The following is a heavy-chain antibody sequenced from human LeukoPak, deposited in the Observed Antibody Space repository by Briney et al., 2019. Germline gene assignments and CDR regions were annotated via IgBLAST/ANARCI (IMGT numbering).Heavy chain of an antibody. CDR1: GGSISSYY. Sequence: SETLSLTCTVSGGSISSYYWSWIRQPSGKGLEWIGYIYYSGSTNYNPSLKSRVTISVDTSKNQFSLKLSSVTAADTAVYYCARDRKAGIFDYWGQGTLVTVSS. CDR2: IYYSGST. CDR3: ARDRKAGIFDY. D-gene: IGHD1-1*01. J-gene: IGHJ4*02. V-gene: IGHV4-59*01.